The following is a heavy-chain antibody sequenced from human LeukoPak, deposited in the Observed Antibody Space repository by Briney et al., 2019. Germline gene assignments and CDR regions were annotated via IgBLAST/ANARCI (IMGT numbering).Heavy chain of an antibody. CDR3: ARDGGYSGYDADC. J-gene: IGHJ4*02. D-gene: IGHD5-12*01. Sequence: GGSLRLSCAASGFTFSTYSMKWVRQAPGKGLEWVSYISDSSAMYYAGSVRGRFTISRENDKNSLFLQMSSLRAEDTAVYYCARDGGYSGYDADCWGQGTLVTVSS. V-gene: IGHV3-48*01. CDR1: GFTFSTYS. CDR2: ISDSSAM.